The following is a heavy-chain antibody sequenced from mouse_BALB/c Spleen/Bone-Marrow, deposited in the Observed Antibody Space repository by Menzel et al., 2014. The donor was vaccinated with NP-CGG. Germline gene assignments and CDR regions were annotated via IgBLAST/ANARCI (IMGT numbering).Heavy chain of an antibody. CDR2: IDPSYGGI. CDR1: GYSSTGYN. V-gene: IGHV1-39*01. D-gene: IGHD2-14*01. Sequence: EVHLQQLGLELEKPGVSVKIPCKASGYSSTGYNMNWVKQNIGKSLEWIGNIDPSYGGISYNQKFKDKATLTVDKSSNTAYMQLKNLTSEDSAVYYCAISIEYRPLDYWGQGTLVTVSA. J-gene: IGHJ3*01. CDR3: AISIEYRPLDY.